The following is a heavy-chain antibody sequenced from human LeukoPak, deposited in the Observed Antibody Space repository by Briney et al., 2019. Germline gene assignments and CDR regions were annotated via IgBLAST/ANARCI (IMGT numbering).Heavy chain of an antibody. CDR3: ARNNWGIDY. CDR2: ISEDGTIR. J-gene: IGHJ4*02. D-gene: IGHD3-16*01. CDR1: GFTFSSHW. V-gene: IGHV3-74*01. Sequence: PGGSLRLTCAASGFTFSSHWMHWVRHGPGKGLVWVARISEDGTIRSYGDAVRGRFTISRDNAKNTVYLEMNTLRAEDTAVYYCARNNWGIDYWGQGALVTVSS.